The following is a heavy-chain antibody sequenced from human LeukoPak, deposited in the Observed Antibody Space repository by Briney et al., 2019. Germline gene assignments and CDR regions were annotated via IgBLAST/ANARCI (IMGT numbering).Heavy chain of an antibody. CDR2: IYYSGST. D-gene: IGHD2-15*01. CDR1: GGSISSSSYY. J-gene: IGHJ2*01. V-gene: IGHV4-39*01. Sequence: SETLSLTCTVSGGSISSSSYYWGWIRQPPGKGLEWIGNIYYSGSTYYNPSLKSRVTISVDTSKNQFSLKLSSVTAADTAVYYCARLSGPLGFCSGGACYSDWYFDLWGRGILVSVPS. CDR3: ARLSGPLGFCSGGACYSDWYFDL.